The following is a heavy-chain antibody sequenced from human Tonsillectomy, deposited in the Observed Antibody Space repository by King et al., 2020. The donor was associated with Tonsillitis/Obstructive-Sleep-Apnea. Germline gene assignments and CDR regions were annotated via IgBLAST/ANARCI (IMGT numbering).Heavy chain of an antibody. V-gene: IGHV2-26*01. CDR3: ARGRLVYDY. CDR2: IFSNDEK. Sequence: VTLKESGPVLVKPTETLTLTCTVSGFSLSKPRMGVSWIRQPPGKALEWLAHIFSNDEKSYNTSLKSRLTIPRDTSKSQVVLTMTNVDPVDTATYYCARGRLVYDYWGQGTLVTVSS. D-gene: IGHD6-19*01. J-gene: IGHJ4*02. CDR1: GFSLSKPRMG.